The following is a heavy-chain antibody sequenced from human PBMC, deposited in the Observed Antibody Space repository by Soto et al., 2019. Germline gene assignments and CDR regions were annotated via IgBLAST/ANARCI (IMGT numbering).Heavy chain of an antibody. J-gene: IGHJ6*02. Sequence: ASANVSCKASGYTFTSYGISWVRQTPGQGLEWMGWISAYNGNTNYAQKLQGRVTMTTDTSTSTAYMELRSLRSDDTAVYYCARARKIIAAAGTMRYYYYGMDVWGQGTTVTVSS. CDR2: ISAYNGNT. CDR1: GYTFTSYG. D-gene: IGHD6-13*01. V-gene: IGHV1-18*01. CDR3: ARARKIIAAAGTMRYYYYGMDV.